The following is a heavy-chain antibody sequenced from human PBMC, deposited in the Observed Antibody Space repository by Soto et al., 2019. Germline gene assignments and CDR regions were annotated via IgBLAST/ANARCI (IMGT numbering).Heavy chain of an antibody. CDR3: ARGQTRRVYYYYYYMDV. CDR1: GGSISSYY. Sequence: SETLSLTCTVSGGSISSYYWSWIRQPPGKGLEWIGYIYFRGSTYYNPSLESRVTMSVDTSKNQFSLKLSSMAAADTAVYYCARGQTRRVYYYYYYMDVWGKGTTVTVSS. CDR2: IYFRGST. V-gene: IGHV4-59*01. J-gene: IGHJ6*03.